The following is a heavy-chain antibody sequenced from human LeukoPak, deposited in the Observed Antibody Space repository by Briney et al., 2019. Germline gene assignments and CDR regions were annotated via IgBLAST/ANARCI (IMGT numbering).Heavy chain of an antibody. Sequence: GESLKISCKGSGNSFTHYWIGRVRQMTGKSLERVGIIYPGDSDTRYSPSFQGQVNISADKSISTAYLQWSSLKASDTAMYYCARGRGSSGSYYFDYGGQGALVSVSS. CDR2: IYPGDSDT. J-gene: IGHJ4*02. V-gene: IGHV5-51*01. D-gene: IGHD6-19*01. CDR3: ARGRGSSGSYYFDY. CDR1: GNSFTHYW.